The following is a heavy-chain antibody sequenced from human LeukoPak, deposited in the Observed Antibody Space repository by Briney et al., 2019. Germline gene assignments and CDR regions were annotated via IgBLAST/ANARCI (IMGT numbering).Heavy chain of an antibody. Sequence: GESLKISCKGSGYSFTNYWIGWVRQMPGKGLEWMGRIDPSDSYTNYSPSFQGHVTISADKSISTAYLQWSSLKASDTAMYYCARHATVTTGDYWDQGTLVTVSS. D-gene: IGHD4-17*01. J-gene: IGHJ4*02. CDR3: ARHATVTTGDY. CDR2: IDPSDSYT. CDR1: GYSFTNYW. V-gene: IGHV5-10-1*01.